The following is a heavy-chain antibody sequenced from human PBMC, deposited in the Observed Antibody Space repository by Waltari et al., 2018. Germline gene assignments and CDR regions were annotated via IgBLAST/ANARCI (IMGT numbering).Heavy chain of an antibody. V-gene: IGHV3-23*01. CDR3: AKMTRSWAEGAFDS. J-gene: IGHJ4*02. CDR2: LSANGASA. Sequence: EVQLLESWGHLIQPGGSLRVSCVASGFTLGSYAMSWVRQAPGMGLEWVASLSANGASAYYADSVKGRFTISRDTSENTLYLQVSALRVDDTAIYYCAKMTRSWAEGAFDSWGQGTLLTVSS. D-gene: IGHD6-6*01. CDR1: GFTLGSYA.